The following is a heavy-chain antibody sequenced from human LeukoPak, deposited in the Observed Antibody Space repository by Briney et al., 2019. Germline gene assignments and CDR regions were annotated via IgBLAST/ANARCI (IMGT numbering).Heavy chain of an antibody. V-gene: IGHV3-7*01. Sequence: GGSLRLSCAGSGFTFSSYWMSWVRQAPGKGLEWVANIKQDGSEKYYVDSVKGRFTISRDNARNSLFLQMNSLRAEDTAVYYCARDSGLTVTTIRYYYMDVWGKGTTVTVSS. CDR3: ARDSGLTVTTIRYYYMDV. J-gene: IGHJ6*03. D-gene: IGHD4-11*01. CDR1: GFTFSSYW. CDR2: IKQDGSEK.